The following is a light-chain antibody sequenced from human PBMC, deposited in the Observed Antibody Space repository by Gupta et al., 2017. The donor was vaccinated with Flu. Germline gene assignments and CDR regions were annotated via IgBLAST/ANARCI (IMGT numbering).Light chain of an antibody. V-gene: IGKV3-11*01. CDR3: QKRSNWPPYT. Sequence: EIVLTQSPATLSLSPGERATLSCRASQSVGTYLAWYQQKPGQTPRLLIYDASNRDTGIPARFSGSGCGTDLTLTISSREQEDFAGYYCQKRSNWPPYTFGQGTMLDI. J-gene: IGKJ2*01. CDR1: QSVGTY. CDR2: DAS.